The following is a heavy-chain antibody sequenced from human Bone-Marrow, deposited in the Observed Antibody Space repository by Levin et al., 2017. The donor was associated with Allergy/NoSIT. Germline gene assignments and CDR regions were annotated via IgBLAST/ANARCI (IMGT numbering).Heavy chain of an antibody. CDR1: GYTFTNYA. V-gene: IGHV7-4-1*02. D-gene: IGHD2-15*01. Sequence: ASVKVSCKASGYTFTNYAMNWVRQAPGQGLEWMGWINTNTGNPTYAQGFTGRFVFSLDTSVSTAYLQISSLKAEDTAMFYCARELGYCSGASCSPYGSHIWGQGTMVTVSS. CDR3: ARELGYCSGASCSPYGSHI. J-gene: IGHJ3*02. CDR2: INTNTGNP.